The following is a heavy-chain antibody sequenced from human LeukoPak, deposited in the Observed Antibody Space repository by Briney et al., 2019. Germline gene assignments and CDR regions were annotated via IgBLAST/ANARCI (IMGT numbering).Heavy chain of an antibody. CDR3: ARGRYDFWSGPRAYYFDY. CDR2: ISNSGTTI. V-gene: IGHV3-11*04. Sequence: MPGGSLRLSCAASRFTFSDFYMSWIRQAPGKGLEWVSYISNSGTTIYYADSVEGRFTISRDNAKNSLYLQMNSLRAEDTAIYYCARGRYDFWSGPRAYYFDYWGQGTLVTVSS. CDR1: RFTFSDFY. D-gene: IGHD3-3*01. J-gene: IGHJ4*01.